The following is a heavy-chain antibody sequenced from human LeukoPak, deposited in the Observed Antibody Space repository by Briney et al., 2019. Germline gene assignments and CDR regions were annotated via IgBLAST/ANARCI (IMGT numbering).Heavy chain of an antibody. D-gene: IGHD3-3*01. V-gene: IGHV3-64*01. J-gene: IGHJ4*02. Sequence: GGSLRLSCAASGFTFSSYGMHWVRQAQGKGLEYVSAITQNGDYTYYATSVKGRFTISRDNSRNTLFLQMGSLTVEDMAVYYCARALSGGYYDCWGQGTLVTVSS. CDR3: ARALSGGYYDC. CDR1: GFTFSSYG. CDR2: ITQNGDYT.